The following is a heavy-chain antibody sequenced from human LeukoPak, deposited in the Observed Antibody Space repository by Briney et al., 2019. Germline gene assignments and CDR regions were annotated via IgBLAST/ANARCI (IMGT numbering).Heavy chain of an antibody. J-gene: IGHJ4*02. CDR3: AKGILTDYYYGSGSYSAPFDY. CDR2: ISGSGGST. CDR1: GFTFSSYA. Sequence: GGSLRLSCAASGFTFSSYAMSWVRQAPGKGLEWVSAISGSGGSTYYADSVKGRFTISRDNSKNTLYLQMNSLRAEDTAVYYCAKGILTDYYYGSGSYSAPFDYWGQGTLVTVSS. D-gene: IGHD3-10*01. V-gene: IGHV3-23*01.